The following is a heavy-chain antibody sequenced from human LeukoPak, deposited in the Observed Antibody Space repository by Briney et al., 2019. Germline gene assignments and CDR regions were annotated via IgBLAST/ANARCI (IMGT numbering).Heavy chain of an antibody. CDR3: AKEYCSSTSCYNDAFDI. J-gene: IGHJ3*02. D-gene: IGHD2-2*02. CDR2: ISSSSSTI. V-gene: IGHV3-48*01. CDR1: GFTFSSYS. Sequence: PGGSLRLSCAASGFTFSSYSMNWVRQAPGKGLEWVSYISSSSSTIYYADSVKGRFTISRDNSKNTLYLQMNSLRAEDTAVYYCAKEYCSSTSCYNDAFDIWGQGTMVTVSS.